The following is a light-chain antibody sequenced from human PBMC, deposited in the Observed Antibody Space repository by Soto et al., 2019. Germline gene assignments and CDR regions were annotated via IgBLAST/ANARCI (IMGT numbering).Light chain of an antibody. V-gene: IGLV1-44*01. CDR2: SNS. CDR1: SSNTGGNT. CDR3: ATWDDGLSAYV. Sequence: QSVLTQPPSASGTPGQRVTFSCSGSSSNTGGNTVSWFQHLPRTAPKLLIFSNSQRPSGVPDRFSGAKSGTSASLAISGLQSEDEANYYCATWDDGLSAYVFGTGTKVTVL. J-gene: IGLJ1*01.